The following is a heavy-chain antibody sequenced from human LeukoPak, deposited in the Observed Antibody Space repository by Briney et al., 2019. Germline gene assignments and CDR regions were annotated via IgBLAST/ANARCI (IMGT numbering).Heavy chain of an antibody. CDR3: ARDVQDMRGVCDF. J-gene: IGHJ4*02. CDR2: ISYDVSNK. D-gene: IGHD6-13*01. V-gene: IGHV3-30-3*01. CDR1: TFTPSSYA. Sequence: GRSLRPSSAPSTFTPSSYAMHCVRQAPGKGLEWVAVISYDVSNKYYAGSVKGRFTISRDNSKNKLYLQMNSLRAEDTAVYYCARDVQDMRGVCDFWGRGTLVTVFS.